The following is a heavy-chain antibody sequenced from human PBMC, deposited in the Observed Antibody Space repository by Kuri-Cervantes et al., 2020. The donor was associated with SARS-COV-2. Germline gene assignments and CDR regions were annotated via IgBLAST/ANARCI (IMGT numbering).Heavy chain of an antibody. D-gene: IGHD3-22*01. CDR1: GFTFSSYS. J-gene: IGHJ3*02. CDR3: ARASGYYLDAFDI. V-gene: IGHV3-21*01. Sequence: GESLKISCAASGFTFSSYSMNWVRQAPGKGLEWVSSISSSSSYIYYADSVKGRFTISRENAKNSLYLQMNSLRAGDTAVYYCARASGYYLDAFDIWGQGTMVTVSS. CDR2: ISSSSSYI.